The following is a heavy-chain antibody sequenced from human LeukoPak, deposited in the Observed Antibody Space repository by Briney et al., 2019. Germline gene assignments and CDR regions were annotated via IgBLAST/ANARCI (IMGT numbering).Heavy chain of an antibody. CDR1: GYTFTSYY. CDR2: INPSGGST. Sequence: ASVKVSCKASGYTFTSYYMHWVRQAPGQGLEWMGIINPSGGSTSYAQKFQGRVTITRDTSASTAYMELSSLRSEDMAVYYCWVSTGAFDIWGQGTMVTVSS. J-gene: IGHJ3*02. CDR3: WVSTGAFDI. D-gene: IGHD1-14*01. V-gene: IGHV1-46*01.